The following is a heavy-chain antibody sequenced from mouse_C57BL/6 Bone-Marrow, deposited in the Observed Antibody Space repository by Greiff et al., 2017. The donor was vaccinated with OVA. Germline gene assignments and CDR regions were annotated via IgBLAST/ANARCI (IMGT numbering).Heavy chain of an antibody. J-gene: IGHJ3*01. V-gene: IGHV1-69*01. CDR3: AREGWFAY. Sequence: VQLQPPGAELVMPCASVQLSCTASGYTFTSYWMHWVKQRPGQGLEWIGEIDPSDSYTNYNQKFKGKSTLTVDKSSSTAYMQLSSLTSEDSAVYYCAREGWFAYWGQGTLVTVSA. CDR1: GYTFTSYW. CDR2: IDPSDSYT.